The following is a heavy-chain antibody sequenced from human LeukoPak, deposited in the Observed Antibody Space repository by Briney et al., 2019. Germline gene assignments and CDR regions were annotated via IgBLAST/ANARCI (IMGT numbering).Heavy chain of an antibody. CDR1: GFTFSSYA. J-gene: IGHJ4*02. CDR2: ISYDGSNK. V-gene: IGHV3-30-3*01. CDR3: ARDIHDY. Sequence: GGSLRLSCAASGFTFSSYAMHWVRQAPGKGLEWVAVISYDGSNKYYADSVKGRFTISRDNAKNSLYLQLTSLRAEDTAVYYCARDIHDYWGQGTLVTVSS.